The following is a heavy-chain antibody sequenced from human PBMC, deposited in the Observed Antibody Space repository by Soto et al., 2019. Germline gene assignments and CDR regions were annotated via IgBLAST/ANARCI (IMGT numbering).Heavy chain of an antibody. Sequence: QVQLVESGGGVVQPGRSLRLSCAASGFTFSSYGMHWVRQAPGKGLEWVAVIWYDGSNKYYADSVKGRFTISRDNSKHTLYLQMNSLRAEDTAVYYCARAVLYYGMDVWGQGTTVTVSS. CDR1: GFTFSSYG. CDR3: ARAVLYYGMDV. V-gene: IGHV3-33*01. CDR2: IWYDGSNK. D-gene: IGHD6-6*01. J-gene: IGHJ6*02.